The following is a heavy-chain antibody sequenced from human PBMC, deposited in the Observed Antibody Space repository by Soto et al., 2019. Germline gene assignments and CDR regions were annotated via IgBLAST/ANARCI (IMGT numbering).Heavy chain of an antibody. CDR1: GYTFTGYY. Sequence: ASVKVSCKASGYTFTGYYIHWVRQAPGQGREWLGWINPNSGGTNYAQTFQGWVTMTRDTSINTAYMELSRLRSDDSAVYYCATSRNYYFDSSGPDAFDVWGQGTKVTVSS. CDR3: ATSRNYYFDSSGPDAFDV. CDR2: INPNSGGT. V-gene: IGHV1-2*04. D-gene: IGHD3-22*01. J-gene: IGHJ3*01.